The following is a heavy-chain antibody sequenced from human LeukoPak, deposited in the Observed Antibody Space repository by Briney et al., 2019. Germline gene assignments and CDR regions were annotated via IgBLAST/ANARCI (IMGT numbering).Heavy chain of an antibody. J-gene: IGHJ4*02. Sequence: SSVKVSCKASGYTFTGYYMHWVRQAPGQGLEWMGWINPNSGGTNYAQKFQGRVTMTRDTSISTAYMELSRLRSDDTAVYYCARATQPSYSSGWWFDYWGQGTLVTVSS. CDR3: ARATQPSYSSGWWFDY. D-gene: IGHD6-19*01. CDR1: GYTFTGYY. V-gene: IGHV1-2*02. CDR2: INPNSGGT.